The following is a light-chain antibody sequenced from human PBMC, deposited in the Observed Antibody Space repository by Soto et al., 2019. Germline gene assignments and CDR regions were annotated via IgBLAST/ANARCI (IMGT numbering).Light chain of an antibody. CDR2: GAS. CDR3: HQYGTSPWT. J-gene: IGKJ1*01. V-gene: IGKV3-20*01. CDR1: QSVSKY. Sequence: EIVLTQSPGTLSLSPGERATLSCRASQSVSKYLAWYQQKPGQAPRVLIYGASSRATCIPDRFSGSGSGTDFTLTISRLEPEDFAVYYCHQYGTSPWTLGQGTKVEIK.